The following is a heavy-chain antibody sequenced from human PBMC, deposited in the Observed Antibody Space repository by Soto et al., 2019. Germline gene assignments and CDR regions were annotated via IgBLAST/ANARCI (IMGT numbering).Heavy chain of an antibody. Sequence: SETLSLTCAVSGGSISSSNWWSWVRQPPGKGLEWIGEIYHSGSTNYNPSPKSRVTISVDKSKNQFSLKLSSVTAADTAVYYCARDRRVDWGRYYYYGMDVWGQGTTVTVSS. J-gene: IGHJ6*02. D-gene: IGHD7-27*01. CDR1: GGSISSSNW. CDR2: IYHSGST. CDR3: ARDRRVDWGRYYYYGMDV. V-gene: IGHV4-4*02.